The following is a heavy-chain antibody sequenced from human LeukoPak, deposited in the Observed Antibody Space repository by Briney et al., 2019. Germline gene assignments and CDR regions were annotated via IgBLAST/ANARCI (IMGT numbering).Heavy chain of an antibody. CDR1: GFTFSSYS. V-gene: IGHV3-23*01. CDR3: VKLGYCSGGSCYRSFSF. Sequence: GGSLRLSCAASGFTFSSYSMNWVRQAPGKGLEWVSAISGSGGSTYYADSVKGRFTISRDNSKNTLYLQMNSLRAEDTAVYYCVKLGYCSGGSCYRSFSFWGQGTLVTVSS. D-gene: IGHD2-15*01. CDR2: ISGSGGST. J-gene: IGHJ4*02.